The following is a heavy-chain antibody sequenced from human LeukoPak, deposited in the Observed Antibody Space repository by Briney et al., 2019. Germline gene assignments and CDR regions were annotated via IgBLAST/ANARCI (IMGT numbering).Heavy chain of an antibody. CDR1: GFIFSSYG. D-gene: IGHD4/OR15-4a*01. CDR3: GKHYSAFDY. V-gene: IGHV3-30*02. J-gene: IGHJ4*02. Sequence: GGSLRLSCVASGFIFSSYGMHWVRQAPGKGLEWVAFTRSDGSDKYYTGSVKGRFTISRDNSKNTLYLQMNSLRAEDTAVYYCGKHYSAFDYWGQGTLVTVSS. CDR2: TRSDGSDK.